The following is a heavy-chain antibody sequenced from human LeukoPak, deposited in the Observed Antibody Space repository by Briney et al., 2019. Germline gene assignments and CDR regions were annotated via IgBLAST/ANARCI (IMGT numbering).Heavy chain of an antibody. D-gene: IGHD5-24*01. Sequence: SETLSLTCSVSGASISSSRFYWGWIRQPPGQGLEWIGCIHYGGSTYYNPSFHNRVTISVDTSKNQFSLRLTSVTAAATAMSFCSRDLHGHNLGRGPFGDWGQETLVAVSS. J-gene: IGHJ4*02. CDR3: SRDLHGHNLGRGPFGD. CDR1: GASISSSRFY. V-gene: IGHV4-39*07. CDR2: IHYGGST.